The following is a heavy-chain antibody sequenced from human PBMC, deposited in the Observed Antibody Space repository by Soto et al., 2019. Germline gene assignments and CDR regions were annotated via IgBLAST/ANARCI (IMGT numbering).Heavy chain of an antibody. CDR2: ISYDGSNK. D-gene: IGHD3-10*01. Sequence: SGGSLRLSCAASGFTFSSYGMHWVRQAPGKGLEWVAVISYDGSNKYYADSVKGRFTISRDNSKNTLYVQMNSLRAEDTAVYYCARGWFGELSVPIDYWGQGTLVTVSS. J-gene: IGHJ4*02. CDR1: GFTFSSYG. V-gene: IGHV3-30*03. CDR3: ARGWFGELSVPIDY.